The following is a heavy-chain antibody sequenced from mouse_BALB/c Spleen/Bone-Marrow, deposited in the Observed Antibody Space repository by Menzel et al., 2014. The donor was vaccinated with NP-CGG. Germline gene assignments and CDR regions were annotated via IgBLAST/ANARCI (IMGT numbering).Heavy chain of an antibody. V-gene: IGHV1-80*01. Sequence: VQLQESGAELVRPGSSVKISCKASGYAFSVYWMNWVKQRPGQGLEWIGQIYPGDGDTNYIGKFTGKATLTADKSSSTAYMQLSSLTSEDSAVYFCAMWLRRDYYAMDYWGQGTSVTVSS. J-gene: IGHJ4*01. CDR2: IYPGDGDT. CDR1: GYAFSVYW. CDR3: AMWLRRDYYAMDY. D-gene: IGHD2-2*01.